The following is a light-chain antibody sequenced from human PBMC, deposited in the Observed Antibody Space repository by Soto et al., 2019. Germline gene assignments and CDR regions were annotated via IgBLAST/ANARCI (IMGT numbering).Light chain of an antibody. CDR3: QQRSNS. Sequence: EVGFSQSPATVSLSTGDRAVLSCRASQSVGRSLTWYQHRPGQAPRLLIYDASTRATGIPRRFSGSGSGTDFPLTISSLEPEDFAVYYCQQRSNSFGGGTKVDIK. CDR2: DAS. CDR1: QSVGRS. J-gene: IGKJ4*01. V-gene: IGKV3-11*01.